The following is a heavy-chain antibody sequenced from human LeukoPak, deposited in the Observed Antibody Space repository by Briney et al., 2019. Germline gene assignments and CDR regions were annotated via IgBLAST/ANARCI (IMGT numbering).Heavy chain of an antibody. J-gene: IGHJ4*02. Sequence: PGGSLRLSCTASEFTFGDYAISWVRQAPGKGLVWVSRINSDGSTTSYADSVKGRFTISRDNAKNTLYLQMNSLRAEDTAVYYCARDDYGGRGEFDYWGQGTLVTVSS. V-gene: IGHV3-74*01. CDR1: EFTFGDYA. D-gene: IGHD4-23*01. CDR3: ARDDYGGRGEFDY. CDR2: INSDGSTT.